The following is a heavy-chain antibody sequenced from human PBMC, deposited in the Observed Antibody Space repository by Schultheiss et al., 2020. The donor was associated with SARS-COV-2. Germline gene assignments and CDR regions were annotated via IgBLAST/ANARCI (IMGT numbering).Heavy chain of an antibody. CDR1: GFTFSSYW. CDR3: ANGPGYCSSTSCYPPDY. D-gene: IGHD2-2*01. CDR2: ISSSSSYI. Sequence: GGSLRLSCAASGFTFSSYWMHWVRQAPGKGLVWVSSISSSSSYIYYADSVKGRFTISRDNAKNSLYLQMNSLRAEDTAVYYCANGPGYCSSTSCYPPDYWGQGTLVTVSS. J-gene: IGHJ4*02. V-gene: IGHV3-21*01.